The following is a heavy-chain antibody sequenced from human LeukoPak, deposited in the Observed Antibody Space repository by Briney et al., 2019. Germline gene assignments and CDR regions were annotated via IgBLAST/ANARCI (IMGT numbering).Heavy chain of an antibody. CDR3: ARDQGYDYGDFDY. Sequence: PGRSLRLSCAASGFTSDDYAMHWVRQAPATGLEWVSGISWNSGSIGYADSVKGRFTIPRDNAKNSLYLQMNSLRAEDTAVYYCARDQGYDYGDFDYWGQGTLVTVSS. D-gene: IGHD4-17*01. CDR1: GFTSDDYA. CDR2: ISWNSGSI. J-gene: IGHJ4*02. V-gene: IGHV3-9*02.